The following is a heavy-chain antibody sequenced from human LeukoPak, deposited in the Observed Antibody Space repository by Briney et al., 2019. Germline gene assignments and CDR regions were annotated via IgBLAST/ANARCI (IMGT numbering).Heavy chain of an antibody. CDR1: DGSISSNNYY. CDR3: ARHLAVAGTSYNWFDR. D-gene: IGHD6-19*01. Sequence: SETLSLTCTVSDGSISSNNYYWAWIRQPPRKGLEWIGSHFYSGRTYYNPSLKSRVTISVDTSKNQFFLRLNSVTAADTALYHCARHLAVAGTSYNWFDRWGQGTQVTVSS. CDR2: HFYSGRT. J-gene: IGHJ5*02. V-gene: IGHV4-39*01.